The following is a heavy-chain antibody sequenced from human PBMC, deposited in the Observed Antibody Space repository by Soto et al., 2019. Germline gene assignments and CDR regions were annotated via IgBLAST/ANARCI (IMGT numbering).Heavy chain of an antibody. CDR3: ARGGSGSYEYYYYYYGMDV. V-gene: IGHV1-2*04. Sequence: ASVNVSCKASGYTFTGYYMHWVRQAPGQGLEWMGWINPNSGGTNYAQKFQGWVTMTRDTSISTAYMELSRLRSDDTAVYYCARGGSGSYEYYYYYYGMDVWGQGTTVTVSS. J-gene: IGHJ6*02. D-gene: IGHD1-26*01. CDR2: INPNSGGT. CDR1: GYTFTGYY.